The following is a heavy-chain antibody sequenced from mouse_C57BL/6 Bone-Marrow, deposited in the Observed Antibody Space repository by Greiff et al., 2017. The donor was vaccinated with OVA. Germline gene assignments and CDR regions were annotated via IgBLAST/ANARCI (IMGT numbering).Heavy chain of an antibody. J-gene: IGHJ3*01. Sequence: EVQRVESGGGLVKPGGSLKLSCAASGFTFSDYGMHWVRQAPEKGLEWVAYISSGSSTIYYADTVKGRFTISRDNAKNTLFLQMTSLRSEDTAMYYCARLYYGSSYPWFAYWGQGTLVTVSA. CDR3: ARLYYGSSYPWFAY. CDR2: ISSGSSTI. D-gene: IGHD1-1*01. CDR1: GFTFSDYG. V-gene: IGHV5-17*01.